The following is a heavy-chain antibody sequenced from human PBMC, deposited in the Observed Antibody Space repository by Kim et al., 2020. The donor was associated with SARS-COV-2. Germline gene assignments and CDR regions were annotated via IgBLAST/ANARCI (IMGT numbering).Heavy chain of an antibody. J-gene: IGHJ4*02. CDR1: GLTVTANY. D-gene: IGHD3-16*01. CDR3: ARWTGDRYDY. CDR2: LYSGGDT. V-gene: IGHV3-53*01. Sequence: GGSLRLSCVASGLTVTANYMSWVRQAPDKGLEWVSMLYSGGDTYHADAVKGRFTISRDNSKNTLYLQMNSLRGEDTALYYCARWTGDRYDYWGQGTLVTVSS.